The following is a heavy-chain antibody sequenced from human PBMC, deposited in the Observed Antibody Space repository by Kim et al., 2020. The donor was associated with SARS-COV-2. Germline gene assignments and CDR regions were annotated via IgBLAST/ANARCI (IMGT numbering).Heavy chain of an antibody. V-gene: IGHV3-48*03. J-gene: IGHJ6*02. CDR1: GFTFSSYE. D-gene: IGHD3-3*01. Sequence: GGSLRLSCAASGFTFSSYEMNWVRQAPGKGLEWVSYISSSGSTIYYADSVKGRFTISRDNAKNSLYLQMNSLRAEDTAVYYCARDGVITIFGVVIEVDGMDVWGQGTTVTVS. CDR2: ISSSGSTI. CDR3: ARDGVITIFGVVIEVDGMDV.